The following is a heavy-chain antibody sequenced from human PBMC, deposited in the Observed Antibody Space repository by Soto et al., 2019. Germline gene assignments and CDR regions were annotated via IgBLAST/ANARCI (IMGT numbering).Heavy chain of an antibody. CDR1: GGTFSTYA. V-gene: IGHV1-69*01. Sequence: QVQLVQSGAEVKKPGSSVKVSCKAPGGTFSTYAISWVRQAPGQGLEWMGGVIPIFGTPKYAQKFQGGVTITADESTRQGYKELRSLRSEDTAVYYCAKTQGGSSSLDIYYYYYYGMDVWGQGTTVTVSS. J-gene: IGHJ6*02. CDR2: VIPIFGTP. CDR3: AKTQGGSSSLDIYYYYYYGMDV. D-gene: IGHD2-15*01.